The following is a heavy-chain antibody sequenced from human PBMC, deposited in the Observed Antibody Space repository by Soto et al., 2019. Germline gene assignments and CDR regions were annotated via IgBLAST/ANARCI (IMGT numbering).Heavy chain of an antibody. CDR1: GFTVSNNY. V-gene: IGHV3-53*01. CDR2: IYSGGTT. D-gene: IGHD1-1*01. J-gene: IGHJ4*02. Sequence: PGGSLRLSCAASGFTVSNNYMTWVRQAPGKGLEWVSVIYSGGTTYYADSVKGRFTISRDNSNNTLYLQMNTLRAEDTAMYYCARLEWTTRNFDYWGQGTLVTVSS. CDR3: ARLEWTTRNFDY.